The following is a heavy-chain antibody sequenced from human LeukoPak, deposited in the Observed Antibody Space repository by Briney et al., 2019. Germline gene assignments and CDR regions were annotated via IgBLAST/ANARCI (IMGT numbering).Heavy chain of an antibody. D-gene: IGHD6-13*01. J-gene: IGHJ4*02. Sequence: GGSLRLSCAASGFSISDYAMSWVREAPGKGREGVLAISGSGVTIYYADSVRGRFTISRDNSKNWLYVQVHSVRAEDTAVYYCANEGYGSSSNADIDHWGQGTLVIVSS. CDR2: ISGSGVTI. CDR3: ANEGYGSSSNADIDH. CDR1: GFSISDYA. V-gene: IGHV3-23*01.